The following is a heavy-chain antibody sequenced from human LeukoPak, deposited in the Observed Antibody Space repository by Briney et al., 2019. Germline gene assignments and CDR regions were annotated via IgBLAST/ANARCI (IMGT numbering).Heavy chain of an antibody. CDR1: GYTFTNYF. V-gene: IGHV1-46*01. CDR2: INPGDGHT. J-gene: IGHJ4*02. D-gene: IGHD3-22*01. Sequence: ASVKDSCKASGYTFTNYFVHWVRQAPGQGLEWMGRINPGDGHTHYAREFQDRVTLTRDRSTSTVYMEVSSLTSGETAVFFCAREFPGGSRGFDYWGQGTLVAVSS. CDR3: AREFPGGSRGFDY.